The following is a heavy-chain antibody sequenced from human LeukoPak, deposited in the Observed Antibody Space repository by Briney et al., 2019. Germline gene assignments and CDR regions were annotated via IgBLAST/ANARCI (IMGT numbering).Heavy chain of an antibody. CDR1: GGSIISGNYY. CDR2: IYYSGST. V-gene: IGHV4-30-4*01. Sequence: PSQTLSLTCTVSGGSIISGNYYWSWIRQPPGKGLEWIGYIYYSGSTYYNPSLKSRVTISVDTSKNQFSLKLSSVTAADTAVYYCAREIAAAGTWDYWGQGTLVTVSS. CDR3: AREIAAAGTWDY. J-gene: IGHJ4*02. D-gene: IGHD6-13*01.